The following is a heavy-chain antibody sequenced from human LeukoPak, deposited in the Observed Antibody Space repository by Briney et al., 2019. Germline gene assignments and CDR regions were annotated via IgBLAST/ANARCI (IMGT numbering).Heavy chain of an antibody. D-gene: IGHD6-13*01. CDR1: GGSISSYY. CDR3: AREGSSSWYGWFDP. J-gene: IGHJ5*02. V-gene: IGHV4-4*07. CDR2: IYTSGST. Sequence: PSETLSLTCTVSGGSISSYYWSWIRQPAGKGLEWIGRIYTSGSTNYNPSLKSRVTMSVDTSKNQFSLKLSSVTAADTAVCYCAREGSSSWYGWFDPWGQGTLVTVSS.